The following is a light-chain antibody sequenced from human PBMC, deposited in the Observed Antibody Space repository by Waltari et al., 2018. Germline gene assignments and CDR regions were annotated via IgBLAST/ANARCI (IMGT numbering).Light chain of an antibody. Sequence: SVLTQPASVSGSPGQSITISCTGTSTDIGYYNLVSWYQQYPGKAPKVLIYQVNKRPSETSNRFSGSKSGNTASRTISGLQAEDAADYYGCSYADSRTWMFGGGTKLSVL. CDR1: STDIGYYNL. CDR3: CSYADSRTWM. J-gene: IGLJ3*02. V-gene: IGLV2-23*02. CDR2: QVN.